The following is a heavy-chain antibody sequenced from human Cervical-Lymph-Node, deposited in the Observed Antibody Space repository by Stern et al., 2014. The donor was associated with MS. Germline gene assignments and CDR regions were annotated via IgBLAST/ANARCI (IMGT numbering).Heavy chain of an antibody. CDR1: GYSFTSYW. CDR3: ARTKGYCSSTSCNWYFDL. Sequence: EVQLVQSGAEVKKPGESLKISCKGSGYSFTSYWIGWVRQMPGKGLEWMGIIYPGDSDTRYSPSFQGQVPISADKSISTAYLQWSSLKASDTAMYYCARTKGYCSSTSCNWYFDLWGRGTLVTVSS. J-gene: IGHJ2*01. V-gene: IGHV5-51*01. D-gene: IGHD2-2*01. CDR2: IYPGDSDT.